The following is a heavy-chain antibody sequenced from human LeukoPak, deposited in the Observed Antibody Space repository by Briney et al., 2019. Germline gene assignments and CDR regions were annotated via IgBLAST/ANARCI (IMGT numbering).Heavy chain of an antibody. D-gene: IGHD3-10*01. Sequence: GGSLRLSCAASGFTFSSYAMSWVRQAPGKGLEWVSAISGSGGSTYYADSVKGRFTISRDNSKNTLYLQMNSLRAEDTAVYYCAKAEVQDYGSGRQRTKYYYYYGMDVWGQGTTVTVSS. V-gene: IGHV3-23*01. CDR1: GFTFSSYA. J-gene: IGHJ6*02. CDR2: ISGSGGST. CDR3: AKAEVQDYGSGRQRTKYYYYYGMDV.